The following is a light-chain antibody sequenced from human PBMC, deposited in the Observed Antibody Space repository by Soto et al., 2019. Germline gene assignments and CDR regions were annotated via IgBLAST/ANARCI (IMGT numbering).Light chain of an antibody. J-gene: IGLJ1*01. CDR1: SSNIGKNY. V-gene: IGLV1-51*01. CDR2: DNN. Sequence: QSVLTQPPSVSAAPGQKVTISCSGSSSNIGKNYVSWYQQLPGTAPKLLIYDNNKRPSGIPDRFSGSKSGTSATLGITGLQMGDEADYYSEQWDSSFSVGEVLETGTKVPVL. CDR3: EQWDSSFSVGEV.